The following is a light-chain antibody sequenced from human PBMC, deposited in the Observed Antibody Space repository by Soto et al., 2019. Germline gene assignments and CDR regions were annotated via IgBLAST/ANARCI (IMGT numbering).Light chain of an antibody. CDR1: QSVSSTY. CDR3: QHYGSSPRT. Sequence: EIVLTQSPGTLSLSPGERATLSCRASQSVSSTYLAWYQQKPGQAPRLLIYGASSRTTSIPDRFSGSGSGTDFTLTISRLEPEDFEVYYCQHYGSSPRTVDQGTKADVK. V-gene: IGKV3-20*01. CDR2: GAS. J-gene: IGKJ1*01.